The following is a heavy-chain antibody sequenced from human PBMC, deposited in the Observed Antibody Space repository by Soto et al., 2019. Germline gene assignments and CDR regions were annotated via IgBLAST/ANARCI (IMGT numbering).Heavy chain of an antibody. CDR3: ARDSHVGSGWQLTADY. J-gene: IGHJ4*02. Sequence: GGSLRLSCAASGFTFSNYWMSWVRQAPGKGLEWVANIKEDGSERNYVDSVKGRFTISRDNAENSLYLQMNSLRAEDTAVYYCARDSHVGSGWQLTADYWGQGTLVTVSS. D-gene: IGHD6-19*01. V-gene: IGHV3-7*01. CDR2: IKEDGSER. CDR1: GFTFSNYW.